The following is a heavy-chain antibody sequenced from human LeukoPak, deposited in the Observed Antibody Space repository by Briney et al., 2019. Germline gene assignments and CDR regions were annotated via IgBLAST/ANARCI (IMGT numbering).Heavy chain of an antibody. V-gene: IGHV1-3*01. Sequence: ASVKVSCKASGYTFTSYAMHWVRQAPGQRLEWMGWINAGNGNTKYSQKFQGRVTITRDTSASTAYMELSSLRSEDTAVYYCARGVRDGYKTFDYWGQGTLVTVSS. J-gene: IGHJ4*02. CDR1: GYTFTSYA. CDR2: INAGNGNT. CDR3: ARGVRDGYKTFDY. D-gene: IGHD5-24*01.